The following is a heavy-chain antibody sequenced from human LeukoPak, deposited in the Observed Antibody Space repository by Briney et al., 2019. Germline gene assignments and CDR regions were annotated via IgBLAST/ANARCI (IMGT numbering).Heavy chain of an antibody. CDR3: ATAPLVGVTPYY. Sequence: GATVKVSCKASGYTFTDFYMHWVHQAPGKGLEWMGRVDPEDGETIYAEKFQGRVTITAETSTDTAYMELSSLRSEDTAVYYCATAPLVGVTPYYWGQGTLVTVSS. V-gene: IGHV1-69-2*01. CDR1: GYTFTDFY. J-gene: IGHJ4*02. D-gene: IGHD2-21*02. CDR2: VDPEDGET.